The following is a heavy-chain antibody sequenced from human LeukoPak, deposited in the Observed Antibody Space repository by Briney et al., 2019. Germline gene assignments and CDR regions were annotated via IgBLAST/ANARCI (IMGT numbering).Heavy chain of an antibody. J-gene: IGHJ4*02. Sequence: SETLSLTCSVSGGPVYTSDYYWGWIRQSPGKGLEWIGDVFYTGKTNYNPSLRGRVTISINTPKNQFSLKLASVTAADTAVYYCARIFDSWGQGTLVTVSS. CDR2: VFYTGKT. CDR1: GGPVYTSDYY. V-gene: IGHV4-39*07. CDR3: ARIFDS.